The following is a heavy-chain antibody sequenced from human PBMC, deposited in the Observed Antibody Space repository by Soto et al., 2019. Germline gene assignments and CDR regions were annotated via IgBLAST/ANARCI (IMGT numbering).Heavy chain of an antibody. CDR2: IYYSGST. Sequence: QVQLQESGPGLVKPSQTLSLTCTVSGGSISSGGYYWSWIRQHPGKGLEWIGYIYYSGSTYYNPFLQSLVTISVDTSKKQFYLKLSSVTAADTAVYYCAGAWSNSWYSGNWFDPWGQGTLGTVFS. D-gene: IGHD6-13*01. CDR3: AGAWSNSWYSGNWFDP. V-gene: IGHV4-31*01. J-gene: IGHJ5*02. CDR1: GGSISSGGYY.